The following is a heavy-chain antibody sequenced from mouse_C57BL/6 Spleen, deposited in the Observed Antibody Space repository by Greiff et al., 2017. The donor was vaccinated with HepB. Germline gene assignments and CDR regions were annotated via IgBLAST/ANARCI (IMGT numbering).Heavy chain of an antibody. Sequence: QVQLKQPGAELVMPGASVKLSCKASGYTFTSYWMHWVKQRPGQGLEWIGEIDPSDSYTNYNQKFKGKSTLTVDKSSSTAYMQLSSLTSEDSAVYYCARSYHYGSSYFDYWGQGTTLTVSS. J-gene: IGHJ2*01. D-gene: IGHD1-1*01. V-gene: IGHV1-69*01. CDR3: ARSYHYGSSYFDY. CDR2: IDPSDSYT. CDR1: GYTFTSYW.